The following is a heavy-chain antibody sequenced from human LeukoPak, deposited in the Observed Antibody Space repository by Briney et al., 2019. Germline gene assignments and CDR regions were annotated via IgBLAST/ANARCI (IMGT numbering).Heavy chain of an antibody. CDR2: ISGSGGST. CDR1: GFXXSSYA. V-gene: IGHV3-23*01. CDR3: ARGAIFGADTSPVYYYGLDV. D-gene: IGHD3-3*01. J-gene: IGHJ6*02. Sequence: SGFXXSSYAMSWVRQAPGKGLEWVSAISGSGGSTYYADSVKGRFTISRDNSKNTLYLQMNSLRAEDTAVYYCARGAIFGADTSPVYYYGLDVWGQGTTVTVTS.